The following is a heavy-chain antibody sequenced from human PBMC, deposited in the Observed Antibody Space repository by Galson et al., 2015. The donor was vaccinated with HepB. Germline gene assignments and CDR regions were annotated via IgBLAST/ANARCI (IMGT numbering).Heavy chain of an antibody. J-gene: IGHJ5*02. Sequence: SVKVSCKASGYTFTSYDINWVRQATGQGLEWMGWMNPNSGNTGYAQKFQGRVTMTRNTSISTAYMELSSLRSEDTAVYYCARLRWLLDGFDPWGQGTLVTVSS. V-gene: IGHV1-8*01. CDR1: GYTFTSYD. CDR2: MNPNSGNT. CDR3: ARLRWLLDGFDP. D-gene: IGHD5-24*01.